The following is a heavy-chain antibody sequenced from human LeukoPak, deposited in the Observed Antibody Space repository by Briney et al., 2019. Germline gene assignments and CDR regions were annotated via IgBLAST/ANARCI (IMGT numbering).Heavy chain of an antibody. V-gene: IGHV4-34*01. J-gene: IGHJ4*02. CDR1: GFTVSSNY. CDR2: INHSGST. CDR3: ARGGNCGGDCYSRNFDY. Sequence: GSLRLSCAASGFTVSSNYMSWVRQPPGKGLEWIGEINHSGSTNYNPSLKSRVTISVDTSKNQFSLKLSSVTAADTAVYYCARGGNCGGDCYSRNFDYWGQGTLVTVSS. D-gene: IGHD2-21*02.